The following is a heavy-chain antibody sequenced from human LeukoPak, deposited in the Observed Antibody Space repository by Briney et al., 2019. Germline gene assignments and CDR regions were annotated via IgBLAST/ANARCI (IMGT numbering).Heavy chain of an antibody. CDR3: AKDLGQRLVSAYFDY. CDR2: ISGSGGST. Sequence: PGGSLRLSCAASGFTFSSYAMSWVRQAPGKGLEWVSAISGSGGSTYYADSVKGRFTISRDNSKNTLYLQMNSLRAEDTAVYYCAKDLGQRLVSAYFDYWGQGTLVTVSS. J-gene: IGHJ4*02. CDR1: GFTFSSYA. V-gene: IGHV3-23*01. D-gene: IGHD6-13*01.